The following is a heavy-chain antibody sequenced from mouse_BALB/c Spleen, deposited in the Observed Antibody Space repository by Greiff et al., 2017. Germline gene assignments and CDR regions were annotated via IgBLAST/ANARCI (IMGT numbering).Heavy chain of an antibody. V-gene: IGHV2-5-1*01. CDR2: IWRGGST. Sequence: QVQLQQSGPSLVQPSQSLSITCTVSGFSLTSYGVHWVRQSPGKGLEWLGVIWRGGSTDYNAAFMSRLSITKDNSKSQVFFKMNSLQADDTAIYYCAKTDYGNFYAMDYWGQGTSVTVSS. D-gene: IGHD2-1*01. J-gene: IGHJ4*01. CDR3: AKTDYGNFYAMDY. CDR1: GFSLTSYG.